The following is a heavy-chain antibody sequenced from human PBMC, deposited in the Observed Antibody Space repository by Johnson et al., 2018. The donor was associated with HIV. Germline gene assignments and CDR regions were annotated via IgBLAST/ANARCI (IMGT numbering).Heavy chain of an antibody. CDR3: AKDSRPQTFDI. CDR1: GFTFDDYG. CDR2: LNWNGGST. V-gene: IGHV3-20*04. Sequence: VQLVESGGGVVRPGGSLRLSCAASGFTFDDYGVSWVRQAPGKGLEWVSGLNWNGGSTGYADSVKGRFTIARDNAKKSLYLQMNSLRAEDTALYYCAKDSRPQTFDIWGQGTMVTVSS. J-gene: IGHJ3*02.